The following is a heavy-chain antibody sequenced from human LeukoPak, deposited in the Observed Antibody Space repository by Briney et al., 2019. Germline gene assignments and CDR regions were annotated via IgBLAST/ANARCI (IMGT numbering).Heavy chain of an antibody. Sequence: PGGSLRLSCAASGFTVSSNYMSWVRQAPGKGLEWVSVIYSGGSTYYADSVKGRFTISRDNSNNTLYLQINSLRAEDTAVYYCARGTSGTFKSFDYWGRGTLVTVSS. J-gene: IGHJ4*02. V-gene: IGHV3-53*01. CDR2: IYSGGST. CDR1: GFTVSSNY. D-gene: IGHD1-26*01. CDR3: ARGTSGTFKSFDY.